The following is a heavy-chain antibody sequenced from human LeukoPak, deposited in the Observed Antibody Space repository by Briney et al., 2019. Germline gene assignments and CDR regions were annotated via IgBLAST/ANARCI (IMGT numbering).Heavy chain of an antibody. Sequence: SETLSLTCTVSGGSISSSSYYWGWIRQPPGKGLEWFGSIYYSGSTYYNPSLKSRVTISVDTSKNQFSLKLSSVTAADTAVYYCARDLISGPGAFDIWGQGTMVTVSS. V-gene: IGHV4-39*07. CDR3: ARDLISGPGAFDI. CDR2: IYYSGST. J-gene: IGHJ3*02. CDR1: GGSISSSSYY. D-gene: IGHD2-15*01.